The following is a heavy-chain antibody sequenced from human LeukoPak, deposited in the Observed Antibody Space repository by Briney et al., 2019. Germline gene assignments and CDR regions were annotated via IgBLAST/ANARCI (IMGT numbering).Heavy chain of an antibody. V-gene: IGHV3-48*03. CDR1: GFTLRTYE. CDR2: ISGTSSII. CDR3: ARDLNYGNSNPYYFDY. Sequence: QPGGSLRLSCAASGFTLRTYEMSWVRQAPGKGLEWVSYISGTSSIIHYADSVKGRFTISRDNAKNSLYLQMNSLRAEDTAVYYCARDLNYGNSNPYYFDYWGPGTLVTVSS. J-gene: IGHJ4*02. D-gene: IGHD4-23*01.